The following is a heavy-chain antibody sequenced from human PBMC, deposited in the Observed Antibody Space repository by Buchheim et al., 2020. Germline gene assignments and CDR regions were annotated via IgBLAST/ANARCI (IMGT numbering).Heavy chain of an antibody. CDR1: GDSVSGGAYY. J-gene: IGHJ4*02. Sequence: QVQLQESGPGLVKPSQTLSLTCTVSGDSVSGGAYYWTWIRQHPGQGLEWIGYVHYSGSTYYNPSLKSRVALSIDTSKNQFSLRLNSMTAADTAVYYCARGAKGGSLSSYYYGSGSYYINWGQGTL. CDR3: ARGAKGGSLSSYYYGSGSYYIN. V-gene: IGHV4-31*03. D-gene: IGHD3-10*01. CDR2: VHYSGST.